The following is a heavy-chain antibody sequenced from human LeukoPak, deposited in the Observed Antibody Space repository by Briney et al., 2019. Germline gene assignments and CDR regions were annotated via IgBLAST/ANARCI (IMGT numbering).Heavy chain of an antibody. D-gene: IGHD2-8*02. CDR2: INPTGIST. Sequence: ASVKVSCKASGYTFTNYYMHWVRQAPGQGLEWMGLINPTGISTNYAQKFRSRVTMTRDTSTTTVYMELSSLRSDDTAVYYCAREESGGYFDYWGQGTLVTVSS. CDR3: AREESGGYFDY. J-gene: IGHJ4*02. CDR1: GYTFTNYY. V-gene: IGHV1-46*01.